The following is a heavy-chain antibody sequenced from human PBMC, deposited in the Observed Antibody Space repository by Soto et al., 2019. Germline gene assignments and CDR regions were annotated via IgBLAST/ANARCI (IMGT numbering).Heavy chain of an antibody. CDR2: IIPILGIA. Sequence: VQLVQSGAEVKKPGSSVKVSCKASGGTFSSYTISWVRQAPGQGLEWMGRIIPILGIANYAQKFQGRVTITAVKSTSTAYMELSSLRSEDTAVYYCATHSLYSSSPYYFDYWGQGTLVTVSS. CDR1: GGTFSSYT. J-gene: IGHJ4*02. V-gene: IGHV1-69*02. D-gene: IGHD6-6*01. CDR3: ATHSLYSSSPYYFDY.